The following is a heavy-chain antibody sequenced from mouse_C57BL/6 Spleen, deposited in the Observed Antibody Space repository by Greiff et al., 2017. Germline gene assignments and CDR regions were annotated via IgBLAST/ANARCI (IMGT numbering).Heavy chain of an antibody. V-gene: IGHV1-26*01. D-gene: IGHD2-3*01. CDR1: GYTFTDYY. Sequence: EVQLQQSGPELVKPGASVKISCKASGYTFTDYYMNWVKQSHGKSLEWIGDINPNNGGTSYNQKFKGKATLTVDKSSSTAYMELRSLTSEDSAVYYCEGGWLPHAMDDWGQGTSVTVSS. J-gene: IGHJ4*01. CDR2: INPNNGGT. CDR3: EGGWLPHAMDD.